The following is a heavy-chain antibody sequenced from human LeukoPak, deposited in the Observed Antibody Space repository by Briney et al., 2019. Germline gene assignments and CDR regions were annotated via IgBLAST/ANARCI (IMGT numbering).Heavy chain of an antibody. D-gene: IGHD5-12*01. J-gene: IGHJ5*02. CDR1: GYSFTSYW. V-gene: IGHV5-51*01. CDR2: IYPGDSDT. Sequence: GESLKISCKGSGYSFTSYWIGWVRQMPGKGLEWMGIIYPGDSDTRYSPSFQGQVTISADKSISTAYPQWSSLKASDTAMYYCARLKFGGYDLYNWFDPWGQGTLVTVSS. CDR3: ARLKFGGYDLYNWFDP.